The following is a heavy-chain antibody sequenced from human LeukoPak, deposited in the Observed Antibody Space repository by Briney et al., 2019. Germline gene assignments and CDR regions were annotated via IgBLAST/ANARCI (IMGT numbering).Heavy chain of an antibody. CDR1: GVSISSYY. J-gene: IGHJ5*02. Sequence: SETLSLTCTVSGVSISSYYWSWIRQPPGKGLEWIGYIYYSGSTNYNPSLKSRVTISVDTPKNQFSLKLSSVTAADTAVYYCARGGYGEYVDGTLHNWFDPWGQGTLVTVSS. V-gene: IGHV4-59*01. CDR2: IYYSGST. D-gene: IGHD4-17*01. CDR3: ARGGYGEYVDGTLHNWFDP.